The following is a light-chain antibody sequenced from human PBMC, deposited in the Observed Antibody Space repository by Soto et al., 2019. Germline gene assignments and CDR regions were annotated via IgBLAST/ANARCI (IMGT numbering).Light chain of an antibody. Sequence: QSVLTQPPSLSGAPGQRVTISCTGGSSNIGAGSDVNWYQQLPGTAPKLLIYGNDIRPSGVPDRFSASKSGTSASLAITGLQADDEADYYCQSYDAGLSTYVFGTGTKVTVL. CDR3: QSYDAGLSTYV. CDR1: SSNIGAGSD. J-gene: IGLJ1*01. V-gene: IGLV1-40*01. CDR2: GND.